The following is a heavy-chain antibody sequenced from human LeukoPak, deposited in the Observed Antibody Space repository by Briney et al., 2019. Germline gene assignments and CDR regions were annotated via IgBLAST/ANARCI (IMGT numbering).Heavy chain of an antibody. CDR3: ARELGQWLARTYYYYGMDV. CDR2: INAGNGNT. V-gene: IGHV1-3*01. D-gene: IGHD6-19*01. J-gene: IGHJ6*02. CDR1: GYTFTSYA. Sequence: ASVKVSCKASGYTFTSYAMHWVRQAPGQRLEWMGWINAGNGNTKYSQKFQGRVTITRDTSASTAYMELSSLRSEDTAVYYCARELGQWLARTYYYYGMDVWGQGTTVTVSS.